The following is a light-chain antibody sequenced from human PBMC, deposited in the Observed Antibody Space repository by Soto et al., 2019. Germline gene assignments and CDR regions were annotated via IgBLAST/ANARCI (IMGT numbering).Light chain of an antibody. J-gene: IGLJ1*01. CDR3: AAWYDSLSPRHV. V-gene: IGLV1-44*01. CDR1: SSNIGSNT. CDR2: SNN. Sequence: QSVLTQPPSASGTPGQRVTISCSGSSSNIGSNTVNWYQQLPATAPKLLIYSNNQRPSGVPDRFSGSKSGTTASLAISGLQSEDEADYYFAAWYDSLSPRHVFGTGTNVTVL.